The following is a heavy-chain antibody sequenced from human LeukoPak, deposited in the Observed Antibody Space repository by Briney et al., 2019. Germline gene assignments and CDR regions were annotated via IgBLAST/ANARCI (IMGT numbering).Heavy chain of an antibody. CDR2: IISSGSTI. Sequence: PGGSLRLSCAASGFTFSRYEMNWDRQAPGKGQELVSYIISSGSTIYYADSVKGRFTISRDNAKNSLYLQMNSLRAEDTALFFKQKTAYDILTGYLRYFDYWGQGTLVTVSS. D-gene: IGHD3-9*01. CDR3: QKTAYDILTGYLRYFDY. V-gene: IGHV3-48*03. J-gene: IGHJ4*02. CDR1: GFTFSRYE.